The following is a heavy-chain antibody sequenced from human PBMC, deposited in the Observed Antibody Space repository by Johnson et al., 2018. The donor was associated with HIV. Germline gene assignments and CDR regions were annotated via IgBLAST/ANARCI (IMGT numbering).Heavy chain of an antibody. D-gene: IGHD1-14*01. J-gene: IGHJ3*02. CDR2: IGTAGDT. CDR1: GFTFSSYD. V-gene: IGHV3-13*01. CDR3: ARGTTGQYHYDAFDI. Sequence: EQLVESGGGLVQPGGSLRLSCAASGFTFSSYDMHWVRQATGKGLEWVSAIGTAGDTYYPGSVKGRFTISRENAKNSLYLQMNSLRAGDTAVYYCARGTTGQYHYDAFDIWGQGTMVTVSS.